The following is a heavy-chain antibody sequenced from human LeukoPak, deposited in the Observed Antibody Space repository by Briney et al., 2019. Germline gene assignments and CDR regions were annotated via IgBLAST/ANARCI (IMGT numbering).Heavy chain of an antibody. CDR2: MNPNSGNT. D-gene: IGHD3-22*01. Sequence: GASVKVSCKASGYTFTSYDIDWVRQATGQGLEWMGWMNPNSGNTGYAQKFQGRVTMTRNTSISTAYMELSSLRSEDTAVYYCARRVYDSSGYYLIWSQGTMVTVSS. CDR1: GYTFTSYD. CDR3: ARRVYDSSGYYLI. V-gene: IGHV1-8*01. J-gene: IGHJ3*02.